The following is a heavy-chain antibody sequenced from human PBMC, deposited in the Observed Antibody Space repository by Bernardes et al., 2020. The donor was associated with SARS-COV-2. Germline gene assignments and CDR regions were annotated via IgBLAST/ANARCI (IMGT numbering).Heavy chain of an antibody. CDR2: IKQDGSEK. V-gene: IGHV3-7*01. J-gene: IGHJ4*02. D-gene: IGHD4-17*01. CDR3: ARDPEDDYGDYGGCFDY. CDR1: GFTFSSYW. Sequence: GGSLRLSCAASGFTFSSYWMSWVRQAPGKGLEWVANIKQDGSEKYYVDSVKGRFTISRDNAKNSLYLQMNSLRAEDTAVYYCARDPEDDYGDYGGCFDYWGQGTLVTVSS.